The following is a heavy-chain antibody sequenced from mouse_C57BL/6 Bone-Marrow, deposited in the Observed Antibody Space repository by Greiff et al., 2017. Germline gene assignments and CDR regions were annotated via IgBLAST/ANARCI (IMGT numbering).Heavy chain of an antibody. CDR2: IAPSDSYT. Sequence: VQLQQPGAELVRPGTSVKLSCKASGYTFTSYWMHWVKQRPGQGLEWIGVIAPSDSYTNYNQKFKGKATLTVDTSSSTAYMQLSSLTSEDSAVYYCARCDSTMVTTGAMDYWGQGTSVTVSS. D-gene: IGHD2-2*01. CDR1: GYTFTSYW. CDR3: ARCDSTMVTTGAMDY. V-gene: IGHV1-59*01. J-gene: IGHJ4*01.